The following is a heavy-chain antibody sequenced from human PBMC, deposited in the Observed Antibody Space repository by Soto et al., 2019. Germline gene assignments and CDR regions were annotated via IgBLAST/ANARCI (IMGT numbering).Heavy chain of an antibody. CDR3: VQGRCRYNTCYTVTLDF. D-gene: IGHD2-2*02. V-gene: IGHV3-64D*06. Sequence: GGSLRLSCSASGFDFSAYAMHWVRQAPEKRLEYISAINDNGDDKYYTQSVEGRFTISRDNSKNTLFLHMTSLRPEDTANYHCVQGRCRYNTCYTVTLDFWGQGTLVTVSS. CDR2: INDNGDDK. CDR1: GFDFSAYA. J-gene: IGHJ4*02.